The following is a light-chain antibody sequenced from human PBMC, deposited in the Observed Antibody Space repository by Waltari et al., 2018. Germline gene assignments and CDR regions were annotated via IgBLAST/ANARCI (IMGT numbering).Light chain of an antibody. Sequence: QSVLTQPPSVSEAPRQRVTISCSGFRSNIGNNAVNWYQQFPGRAPKLLIYYDDLLPSGVSDRFSGSKSGTSASLAISGLQSEDEAYYYCASWDDDLSGVVFGGETKLTVL. CDR2: YDD. CDR3: ASWDDDLSGVV. CDR1: RSNIGNNA. V-gene: IGLV1-36*01. J-gene: IGLJ2*01.